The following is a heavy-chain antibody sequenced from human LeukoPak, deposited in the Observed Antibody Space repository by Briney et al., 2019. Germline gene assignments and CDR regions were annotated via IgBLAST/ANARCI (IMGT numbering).Heavy chain of an antibody. CDR2: IRYDGSNK. CDR3: ARTGWSVYDSHFNY. CDR1: GFTFSSYG. J-gene: IGHJ4*02. D-gene: IGHD5/OR15-5a*01. Sequence: GGSLRLSCAASGFTFSSYGMHWVRQAPGKGLEWVAFIRYDGSNKYYADSVKGRFTISRDNSKNTLYLQMNSLRAEDTAVYYCARTGWSVYDSHFNYWGQGTLVTLSS. V-gene: IGHV3-30*02.